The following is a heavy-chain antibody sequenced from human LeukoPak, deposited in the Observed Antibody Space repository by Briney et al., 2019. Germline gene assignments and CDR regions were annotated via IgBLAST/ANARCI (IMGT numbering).Heavy chain of an antibody. J-gene: IGHJ3*02. V-gene: IGHV3-30*18. CDR2: ISYDENNK. CDR3: AKDLLTGNDAFDI. D-gene: IGHD7-27*01. Sequence: GGSLILYCAAAGFTFSSYGMHWVRRAPGTGLDLGAGISYDENNKYYAASVKGRFTISRDNSKNALYLQMNSLRAEDTAVYYCAKDLLTGNDAFDIWGQGTMVTVSS. CDR1: GFTFSSYG.